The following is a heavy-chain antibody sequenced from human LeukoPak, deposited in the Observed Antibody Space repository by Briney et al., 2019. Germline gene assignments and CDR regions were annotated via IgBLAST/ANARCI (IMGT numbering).Heavy chain of an antibody. CDR1: GGTFSSYA. Sequence: ASVKVSCKASGGTFSSYAISWVRQAPGQGLEWMGGIIPIFGTANYAQKFQGRVTITADESTSTAYMELSSLRSEDTAVYYCARGKWAPPHYYYGMDVWGQGTTVTVSS. V-gene: IGHV1-69*13. CDR3: ARGKWAPPHYYYGMDV. J-gene: IGHJ6*02. D-gene: IGHD1-26*01. CDR2: IIPIFGTA.